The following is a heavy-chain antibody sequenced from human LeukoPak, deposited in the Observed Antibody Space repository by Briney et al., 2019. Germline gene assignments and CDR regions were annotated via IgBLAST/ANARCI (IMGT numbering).Heavy chain of an antibody. V-gene: IGHV3-74*01. D-gene: IGHD5-24*01. J-gene: IGHJ4*02. CDR1: GFTFGDYA. Sequence: GGSLRLSCTASGFTFGDYAMTWVRQAPGKGLVWVSRINSDGSSTSYADSVKGRFTISRDNAKNTLYLQMNSLRAEDTAVYYCASMRWLQSSVDYWGQGTLVTVSS. CDR3: ASMRWLQSSVDY. CDR2: INSDGSST.